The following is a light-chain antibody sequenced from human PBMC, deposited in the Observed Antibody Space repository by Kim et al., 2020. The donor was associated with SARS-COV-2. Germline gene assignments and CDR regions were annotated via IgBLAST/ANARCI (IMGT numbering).Light chain of an antibody. V-gene: IGKV1-33*01. J-gene: IGKJ2*01. CDR3: QQYDVLPYS. CDR2: HAA. Sequence: SACIGHRVSIGWQAGQGINKYFNWYQQKRGQASILLIVHAANLESGVTSRFSGDGYATDFTFTVSSLQTEDITTYFCQQYDVLPYSFGPGTKLE. CDR1: QGINKY.